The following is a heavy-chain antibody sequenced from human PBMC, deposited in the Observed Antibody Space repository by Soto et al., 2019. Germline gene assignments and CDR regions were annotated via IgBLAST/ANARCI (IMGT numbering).Heavy chain of an antibody. J-gene: IGHJ6*02. CDR2: VAGNVTNR. D-gene: IGHD4-17*01. CDR3: AGDYLRRKSLNGNYYSYGMDV. V-gene: IGHV3-23*01. Sequence: ESGGGLVQPGGSLRLSCAASGISFTTYAMSWVRQAPGKGLEWVSTVAGNVTNRHYADFVKGRFTISRDNSKNTLSLQMNSLRVEDTAVYFCAGDYLRRKSLNGNYYSYGMDVWGQGTAVTVSS. CDR1: GISFTTYA.